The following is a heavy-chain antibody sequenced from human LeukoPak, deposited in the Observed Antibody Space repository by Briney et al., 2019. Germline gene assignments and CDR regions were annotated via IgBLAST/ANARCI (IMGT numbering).Heavy chain of an antibody. V-gene: IGHV1-24*01. CDR2: FDPEDGET. J-gene: IGHJ4*02. CDR1: GYTLTELS. CDR3: ATHWGYGSEPVRY. D-gene: IGHD3-10*01. Sequence: ASVKVSCKVSGYTLTELSMHWVRQAPGKGLEWMGGFDPEDGETIYAQKFQGRVTMTEDTSTDTAYMELSSLRSEDTAVYYCATHWGYGSEPVRYWGQGTLATVSS.